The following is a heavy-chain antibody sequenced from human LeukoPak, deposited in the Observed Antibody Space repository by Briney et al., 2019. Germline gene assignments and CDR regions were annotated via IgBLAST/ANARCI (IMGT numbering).Heavy chain of an antibody. J-gene: IGHJ4*02. Sequence: GGSLRLSCAASGFTFSNAWMSWVRQAPGKGLVWVSRINSDGSSTSYADSVKGRFTISRDNAKNTLYLQMNSLRAEDTAVYYCARDYGDYVGFDYWGQGTLVTVSS. CDR2: INSDGSST. CDR1: GFTFSNAW. D-gene: IGHD4-17*01. CDR3: ARDYGDYVGFDY. V-gene: IGHV3-74*01.